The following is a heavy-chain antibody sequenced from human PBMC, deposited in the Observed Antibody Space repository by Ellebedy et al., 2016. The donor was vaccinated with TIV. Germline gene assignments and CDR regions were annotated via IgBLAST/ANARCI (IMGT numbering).Heavy chain of an antibody. CDR2: IYSNGRT. D-gene: IGHD4/OR15-4a*01. V-gene: IGHV4-59*01. Sequence: MPSETLSLTCTVSGGSISNYYWSWIRQPPGKGLKWIGFIYSNGRTNYNPSLKSRVTISVDTSKNLFSLKLSSVTAADTAVYYCARDGPWYYFDYWGQGTLVTVSS. J-gene: IGHJ4*02. CDR1: GGSISNYY. CDR3: ARDGPWYYFDY.